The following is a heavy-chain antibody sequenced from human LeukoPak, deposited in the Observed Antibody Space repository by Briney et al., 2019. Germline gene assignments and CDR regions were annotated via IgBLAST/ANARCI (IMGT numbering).Heavy chain of an antibody. V-gene: IGHV4-38-2*02. CDR2: LYHSGST. Sequence: PSETLSLTCTVSGYSISSVDYWGWIRQPPGKGLEWIGSLYHSGSTYYNPSLKSRVTMSLDTSKNQFSLKLSSVTAADTAVYYCARGAEYSYGLYYFDYWGQGTLVTVSS. CDR1: GYSISSVDY. CDR3: ARGAEYSYGLYYFDY. J-gene: IGHJ4*02. D-gene: IGHD5-18*01.